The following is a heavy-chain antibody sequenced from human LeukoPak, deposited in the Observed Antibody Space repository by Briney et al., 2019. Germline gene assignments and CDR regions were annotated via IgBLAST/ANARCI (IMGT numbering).Heavy chain of an antibody. CDR1: GGSISNHY. CDR2: IYYSGST. J-gene: IGHJ5*01. D-gene: IGHD4-23*01. Sequence: PSETLSLTCTVSGGSISNHYWSWIRQPPGKGLEWIGYIYYSGSTNYNPSLRSRVTISVDSSKNQFSLKLSSVTAADTAVYYCARGGGWYDSWGQGTLVTVSS. CDR3: ARGGGWYDS. V-gene: IGHV4-59*11.